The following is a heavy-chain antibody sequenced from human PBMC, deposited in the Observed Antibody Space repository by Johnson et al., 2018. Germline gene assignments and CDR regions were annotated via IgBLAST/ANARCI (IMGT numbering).Heavy chain of an antibody. Sequence: QVQLVQSGGGVVQPGRSLRLSCAASGFIFSTYAMHWVRQAPGKGLDWVAVISYDGSNKYYADSLKGRFTIYRDNAKNSLYLQMNSLRAEDSAVYYCARDRWRLGGVRAFDIWGQGTMVTVSS. V-gene: IGHV3-33*05. CDR3: ARDRWRLGGVRAFDI. D-gene: IGHD3-3*01. J-gene: IGHJ3*02. CDR2: ISYDGSNK. CDR1: GFIFSTYA.